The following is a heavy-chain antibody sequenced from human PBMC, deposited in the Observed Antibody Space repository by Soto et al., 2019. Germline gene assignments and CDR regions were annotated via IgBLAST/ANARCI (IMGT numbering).Heavy chain of an antibody. CDR1: GFTFSKYS. Sequence: PGGSLRLSCAASGFTFSKYSVNWVRQAPGKGLEWVSSISSRSTYIFYADSVKGRFTISRDNAKNSLYLQMSSLRAEDTGVYYCARPRLPAAGDYYYYYGMDVWGQGTTVTVSS. D-gene: IGHD6-13*01. CDR2: ISSRSTYI. J-gene: IGHJ6*02. CDR3: ARPRLPAAGDYYYYYGMDV. V-gene: IGHV3-21*01.